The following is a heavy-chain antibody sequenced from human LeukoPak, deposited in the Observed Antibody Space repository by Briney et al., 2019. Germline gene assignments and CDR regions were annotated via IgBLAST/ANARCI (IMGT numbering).Heavy chain of an antibody. CDR1: GFTFSSYG. CDR3: AKVRVDTAMVDAFDI. J-gene: IGHJ3*02. D-gene: IGHD5-18*01. Sequence: TGGSLRLSCAASGFTFSSYGMHWVRQAPGKGLEWVAFIRYDGSNKYYADSVKGRFIISRDNFQNTLILQMNNLKVEDTAVYYCAKVRVDTAMVDAFDIWGQGTRVVVSS. CDR2: IRYDGSNK. V-gene: IGHV3-30*02.